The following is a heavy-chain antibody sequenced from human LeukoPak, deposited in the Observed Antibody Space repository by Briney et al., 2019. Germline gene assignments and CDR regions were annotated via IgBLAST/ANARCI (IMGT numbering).Heavy chain of an antibody. CDR3: ARLCRGYSYGFEFPFMPS. Sequence: WETLSLTCAVPGYSISSGYYWGWIRQPPGKGLEWIGSIYHSGSTYYNPSLKSRVTISVDTSKNQFSLNLSSVTAADTAVYYCARLCRGYSYGFEFPFMPSRGQGTLVTVSS. D-gene: IGHD5-18*01. CDR1: GYSISSGYY. CDR2: IYHSGST. V-gene: IGHV4-38-2*01. J-gene: IGHJ4*02.